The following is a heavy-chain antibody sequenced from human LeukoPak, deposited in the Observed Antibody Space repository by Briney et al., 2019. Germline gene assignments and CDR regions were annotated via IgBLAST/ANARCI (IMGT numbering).Heavy chain of an antibody. CDR3: ARDLSRGWFDP. Sequence: GGSLRLSCAASGFSFSDYSMNWVRQAPGKGLEWVSVIYTGGTTYYADSVKGRFTISRDNSKNTLYLQMNSLRAEDTAVYYCARDLSRGWFDPWGQGTLVTVSS. J-gene: IGHJ5*02. V-gene: IGHV3-53*01. CDR1: GFSFSDYS. D-gene: IGHD3-10*01. CDR2: IYTGGTT.